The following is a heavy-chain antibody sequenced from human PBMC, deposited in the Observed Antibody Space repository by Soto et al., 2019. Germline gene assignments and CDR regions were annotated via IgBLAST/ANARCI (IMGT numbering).Heavy chain of an antibody. CDR2: INPKSGGT. Sequence: VQLMQSGPEVKRPGASVKVSCQASGYTFTDYYIHWVRQAPGQRPEWLGWINPKSGGTNFAQKFKGRVTVTRDTSISTVYMELTRLRSGDTAVYYCTRLTVPLDIVVLPTASYDYWGQGTLVTVSS. D-gene: IGHD2-15*01. CDR1: GYTFTDYY. CDR3: TRLTVPLDIVVLPTASYDY. V-gene: IGHV1-2*02. J-gene: IGHJ4*02.